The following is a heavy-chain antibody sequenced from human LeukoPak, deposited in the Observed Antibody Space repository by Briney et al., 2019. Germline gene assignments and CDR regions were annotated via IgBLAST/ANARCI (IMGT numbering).Heavy chain of an antibody. D-gene: IGHD2-2*01. CDR3: ARHGIVVVPAASWFDP. CDR1: GGSISSSSYY. J-gene: IGHJ5*02. V-gene: IGHV4-39*07. Sequence: PSETLSLTCTVSGGSISSSSYYWGWIRQPPGKGLEWIGSIYYSGSTYYNPSLKSRVTISVDTSKNQFSLKLSSVTAADTAVYYCARHGIVVVPAASWFDPWGQGTLVTVSS. CDR2: IYYSGST.